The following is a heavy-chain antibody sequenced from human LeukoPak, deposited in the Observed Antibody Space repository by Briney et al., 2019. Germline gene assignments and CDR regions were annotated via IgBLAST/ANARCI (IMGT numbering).Heavy chain of an antibody. D-gene: IGHD3-22*01. J-gene: IGHJ4*02. Sequence: GGSLRLSCAASELTLSSNYMSWIRQAPGRGLEWVSFIYSGGSTYYADSVRGRFIISRDNSKNTLYLQMNSLRAEDTAVYYCAKDRYYDSSWVSYWGQGTLVTVSS. CDR1: ELTLSSNY. CDR3: AKDRYYDSSWVSY. CDR2: IYSGGST. V-gene: IGHV3-53*01.